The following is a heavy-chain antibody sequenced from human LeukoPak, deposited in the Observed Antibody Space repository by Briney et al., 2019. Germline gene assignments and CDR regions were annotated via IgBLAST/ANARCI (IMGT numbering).Heavy chain of an antibody. V-gene: IGHV4-30-4*01. CDR3: ARWARGSGNAFDI. CDR1: GGSISSDDYY. CDR2: IYYRGST. D-gene: IGHD3-10*01. J-gene: IGHJ3*02. Sequence: PSETLSLTCTVSGGSISSDDYYWRWIRQSPGKGLEWIGYIYYRGSTYYNPSLKSRITISVDTSKKQFSLKLSSVTAADTAVYYCARWARGSGNAFDIWGQGTTVTVSS.